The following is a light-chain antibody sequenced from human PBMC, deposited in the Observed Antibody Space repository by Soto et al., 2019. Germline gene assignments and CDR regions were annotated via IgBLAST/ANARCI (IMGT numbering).Light chain of an antibody. J-gene: IGKJ4*01. Sequence: ERVTLSCRASQSINSTSLIWLHLKRGLAPRLLICGASSRATSIPARFSGSGSGTEFTLTISSLQSEDFATYYCQQASSFPFTLGGGTKVDIK. CDR2: GAS. CDR1: QSINSTS. CDR3: QQASSFPFT. V-gene: IGKV3D-7*01.